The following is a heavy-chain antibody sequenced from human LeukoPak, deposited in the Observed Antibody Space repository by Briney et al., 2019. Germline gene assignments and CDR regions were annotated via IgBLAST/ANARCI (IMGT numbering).Heavy chain of an antibody. CDR3: ASGLGDDSSGYYYYYYYMDV. J-gene: IGHJ6*03. Sequence: GGSLRLSCAASGFTFSSYSMNWVRQAPGKGLEWVSSISSSSSYIYYADSVKGRFTISRDNAKNSLCLQMNSLRAEDTAVYYCASGLGDDSSGYYYYYYYMDVWGKGTTVTVSS. CDR2: ISSSSSYI. D-gene: IGHD3-22*01. CDR1: GFTFSSYS. V-gene: IGHV3-21*01.